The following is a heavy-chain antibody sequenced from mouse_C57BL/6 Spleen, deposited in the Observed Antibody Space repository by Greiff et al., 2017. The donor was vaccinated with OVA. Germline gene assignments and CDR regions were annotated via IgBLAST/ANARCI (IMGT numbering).Heavy chain of an antibody. V-gene: IGHV1-64*01. CDR1: GYTFTSYW. J-gene: IGHJ3*01. CDR3: AREGDGYYGGFGAY. CDR2: IHPNSGST. D-gene: IGHD2-3*01. Sequence: QVQLQQPGAELVKPGASVKLSCKASGYTFTSYWMHWVKQRPGQGLAWIGMIHPNSGSTNYNEKFKSKATLTVDKSSSTAYMQLSSLTSEDSAVYYCAREGDGYYGGFGAYWGRGTLVTVSA.